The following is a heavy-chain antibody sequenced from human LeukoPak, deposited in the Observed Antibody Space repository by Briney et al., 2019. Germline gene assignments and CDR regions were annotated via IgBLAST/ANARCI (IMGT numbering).Heavy chain of an antibody. CDR2: FDPEDGET. Sequence: ASVKVSCKVSGYTLTESSMHWVRQAPGKGLEWMGGFDPEDGETIYAQKFQGRVTMTEDTSTDTAYMELSSLRSEDTAVYYCAKDPPPSNGNPTEIDYWGQGTLVTVSS. D-gene: IGHD1-14*01. CDR1: GYTLTESS. J-gene: IGHJ4*02. V-gene: IGHV1-24*01. CDR3: AKDPPPSNGNPTEIDY.